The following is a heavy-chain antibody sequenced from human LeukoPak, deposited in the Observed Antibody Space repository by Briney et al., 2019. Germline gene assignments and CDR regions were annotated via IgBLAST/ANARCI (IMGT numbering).Heavy chain of an antibody. D-gene: IGHD1-14*01. V-gene: IGHV4-34*01. Sequence: SETLSLTCAVYGGSFSGYYWSWIRQPPGKGLEWIGEINRSGSTNYNPSLKSRVTISVDTSKNQFSLKLSSVTAADTAVYYCARGFTRRFDPWGQGTLVTVSS. CDR3: ARGFTRRFDP. CDR2: INRSGST. CDR1: GGSFSGYY. J-gene: IGHJ5*02.